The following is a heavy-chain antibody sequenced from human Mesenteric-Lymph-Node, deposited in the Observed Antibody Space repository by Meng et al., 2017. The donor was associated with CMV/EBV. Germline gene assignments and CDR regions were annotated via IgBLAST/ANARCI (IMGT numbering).Heavy chain of an antibody. CDR2: INHSGVP. Sequence: QVQRQQWGAGLLKPSETLSLTCAVYGGSFSGYYWSWIRQPPGKGLEWIGEINHSGVPNYNPSLKSRVTISLDRSKNQFSLKLSSVTAEDTAVYYCARGSDIPVNNYWGQGTLVTVSS. V-gene: IGHV4-34*01. J-gene: IGHJ4*02. CDR3: ARGSDIPVNNY. D-gene: IGHD2-15*01. CDR1: GGSFSGYY.